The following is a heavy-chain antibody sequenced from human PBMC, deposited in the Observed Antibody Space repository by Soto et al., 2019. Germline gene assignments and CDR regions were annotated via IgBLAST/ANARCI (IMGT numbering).Heavy chain of an antibody. CDR1: EFTLSNYA. CDR2: ISYDGNNK. V-gene: IGHV3-30*18. J-gene: IGHJ4*02. D-gene: IGHD3-22*01. Sequence: PGGSLRLSCAASEFTLSNYAMHWVRQPPGKGLQWLAVISYDGNNKYYADSVKGRFTISRDNSKNTLYLQMNSLRAEDTAVYYCAKAYYYDSSGYSFPDYWGQGTLVTVSS. CDR3: AKAYYYDSSGYSFPDY.